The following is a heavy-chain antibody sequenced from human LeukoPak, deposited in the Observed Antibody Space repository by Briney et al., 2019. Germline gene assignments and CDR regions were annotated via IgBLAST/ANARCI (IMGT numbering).Heavy chain of an antibody. CDR3: AKDRSMVRGVPIAYFDY. CDR2: ISGSGGST. CDR1: GFTFSSYA. D-gene: IGHD3-10*01. J-gene: IGHJ4*02. Sequence: GGSLRLSCAASGFTFSSYAMSWIRPAPGKGLAWVSSISGSGGSTYYADSVKGRFTISRDNSKNTLYLQMNSLRAEDTAVYYCAKDRSMVRGVPIAYFDYWGQGTLVTVSS. V-gene: IGHV3-23*01.